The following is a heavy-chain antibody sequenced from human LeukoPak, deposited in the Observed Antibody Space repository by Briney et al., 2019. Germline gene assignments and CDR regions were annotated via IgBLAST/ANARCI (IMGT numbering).Heavy chain of an antibody. CDR3: ATGYLVTAGLMDV. V-gene: IGHV1-24*01. Sequence: ASVKVSCKVSGYTLTELSMFWVRQAPGKGLVWRGSFDPEDGKTVYAQKFQGRVTMTEDTSTDTAYMELSSRRSEDTAVYYCATGYLVTAGLMDVWGQGTAVTVSS. CDR2: FDPEDGKT. J-gene: IGHJ6*02. D-gene: IGHD6-13*01. CDR1: GYTLTELS.